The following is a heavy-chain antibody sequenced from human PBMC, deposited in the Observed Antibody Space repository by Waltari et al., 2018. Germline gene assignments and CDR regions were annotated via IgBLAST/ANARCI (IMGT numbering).Heavy chain of an antibody. CDR3: ARLQTTGEAFDI. Sequence: QVQLVQSGAEVQKPGASVQVSCKASGYPFTGYYMHWVRQAPGQGLEWMGRINPNSGGTNYAQKFQGRVTMTRDTSISTAYMELSRLRSDDTAVYYCARLQTTGEAFDIWGQGTMVTVSS. J-gene: IGHJ3*02. V-gene: IGHV1-2*06. CDR2: INPNSGGT. CDR1: GYPFTGYY. D-gene: IGHD4-17*01.